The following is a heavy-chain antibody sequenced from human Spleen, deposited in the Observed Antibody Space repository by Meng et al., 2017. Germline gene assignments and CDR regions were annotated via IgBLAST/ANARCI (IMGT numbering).Heavy chain of an antibody. CDR1: GFTFNDAW. V-gene: IGHV3-66*02. CDR2: IYSGGST. CDR3: TSQSYY. Sequence: GESLKISCAASGFTFNDAWMTWVRQAPGKGLEWVSVIYSGGSTYYADSVKGRFTISRDNSKNTLYLQMNSLRAEDTAVYYCTSQSYYWGQGTLVTVSS. J-gene: IGHJ4*02.